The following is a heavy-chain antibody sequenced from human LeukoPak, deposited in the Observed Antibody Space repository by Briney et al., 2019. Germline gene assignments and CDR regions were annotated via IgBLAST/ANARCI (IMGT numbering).Heavy chain of an antibody. CDR3: ARDLYYYDSSGGYYFDY. CDR2: ISYDGSNK. V-gene: IGHV3-30-3*01. Sequence: QPGRSLRLSCAASGFTFSSYAMHWVRQAPGKGLEWVAVISYDGSNKYYADSVKGRFTISRDNSKNTLYLQMNSLRAEDTAVYYCARDLYYYDSSGGYYFDYWGQGTLVTISS. CDR1: GFTFSSYA. D-gene: IGHD3-22*01. J-gene: IGHJ4*02.